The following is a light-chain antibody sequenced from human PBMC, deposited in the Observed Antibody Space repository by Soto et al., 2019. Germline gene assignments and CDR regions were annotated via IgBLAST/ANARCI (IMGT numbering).Light chain of an antibody. V-gene: IGKV2-28*01. CDR2: LGS. J-gene: IGKJ1*01. Sequence: DIVMTQSPLSLPVTPGEPASISCRSSQSLLHSNGYNYLDWYLQKPGQSPQLLIYLGSNRASGVPDRFSGSGSGTDLTLKMTRVEAEDVGVYYCMQALQTPRTFGQGTKVEIK. CDR3: MQALQTPRT. CDR1: QSLLHSNGYNY.